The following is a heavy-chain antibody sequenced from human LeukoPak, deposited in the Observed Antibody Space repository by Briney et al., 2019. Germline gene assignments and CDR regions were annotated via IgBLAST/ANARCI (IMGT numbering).Heavy chain of an antibody. D-gene: IGHD6-6*01. J-gene: IGHJ4*02. CDR1: RGSIGGSNW. Sequence: SETLSLTCAVSRGSIGGSNWWSWVRQPPGKGLEWIGEIYHSGSTTYNPSLKSRVTISIDKSKNQFSLNLSSVTAADTAVYFCARGYSSSPYYFDYWGQGTLVTVSS. V-gene: IGHV4-4*02. CDR2: IYHSGST. CDR3: ARGYSSSPYYFDY.